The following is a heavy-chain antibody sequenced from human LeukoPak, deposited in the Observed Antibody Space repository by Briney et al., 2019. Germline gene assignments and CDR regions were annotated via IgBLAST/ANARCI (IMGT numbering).Heavy chain of an antibody. V-gene: IGHV4-39*01. D-gene: IGHD6-19*01. CDR1: GGSISSSSYY. CDR2: IYYSGST. Sequence: PSETLSLTCTVSGGSISSSSYYWGWIRQPPGKGLEWIGSIYYSGSTYYNPSLKSRVTISVDTSKNQFSLKLSSVTAADTAVYYCATYIAVAGTNYFDYWGLGTLVTVSS. J-gene: IGHJ4*02. CDR3: ATYIAVAGTNYFDY.